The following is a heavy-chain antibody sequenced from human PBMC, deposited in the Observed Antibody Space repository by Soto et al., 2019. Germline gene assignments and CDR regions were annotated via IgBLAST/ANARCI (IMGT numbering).Heavy chain of an antibody. CDR2: VTGGGHTT. D-gene: IGHD3-10*01. Sequence: GGSLRLSCAASGFTFSRYAMSWVRQAPGKGLGWASTVTGGGHTTYNADSVNGRFTISRDNSKNTLYLQMNNLRAEDTAIYYCASSSGDLDVYGMDIWGPGTTVTVSS. J-gene: IGHJ6*02. CDR1: GFTFSRYA. CDR3: ASSSGDLDVYGMDI. V-gene: IGHV3-23*01.